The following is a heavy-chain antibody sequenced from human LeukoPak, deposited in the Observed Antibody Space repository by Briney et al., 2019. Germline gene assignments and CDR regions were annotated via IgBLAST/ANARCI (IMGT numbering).Heavy chain of an antibody. J-gene: IGHJ6*03. CDR1: GFTFSNFA. V-gene: IGHV3-30*04. D-gene: IGHD6-6*01. CDR2: ISYDGSNK. CDR3: ARGRTYSSSSGYMDV. Sequence: GGSLRLSCAASGFTFSNFAVHWVRQAPGKGLEWVAVISYDGSNKYYADSVKGRFTISRDNSKNTLYLQMNSLRAEDTAVYYCARGRTYSSSSGYMDVWGKGTTVTVSS.